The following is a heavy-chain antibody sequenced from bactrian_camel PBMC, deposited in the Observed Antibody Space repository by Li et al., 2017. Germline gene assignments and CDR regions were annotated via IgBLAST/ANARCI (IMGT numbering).Heavy chain of an antibody. CDR1: GLSASTTC. CDR2: IASDGRT. CDR3: TQYPAYCTGGFCSIGHPPVASQCGY. D-gene: IGHD6*01. Sequence: HVQLVESGGGSGQAGGSLRLSCAASGLSASTTCMGWFRQAPGKAREGVATIASDGRTTYADSVKGRFTPSRDSAKNTLDLQKDNLKPEDTAMYYCTQYPAYCTGGFCSIGHPPVASQCGYWGQGTQVTVS. V-gene: IGHV3S53*01. J-gene: IGHJ4*01.